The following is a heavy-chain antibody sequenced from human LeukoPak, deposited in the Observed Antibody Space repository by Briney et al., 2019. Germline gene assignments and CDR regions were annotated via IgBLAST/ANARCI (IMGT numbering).Heavy chain of an antibody. CDR3: AHGSGYFDY. V-gene: IGHV3-30*03. Sequence: GGSLRLSCAASGFTVSNNYMSWVRQAPGQGLEWVAVISYDGSNKYYADSVKGRFTISRDNSKNTLYLQMNSLRAEDTAVYYCAHGSGYFDYGGQGTLVTVSS. D-gene: IGHD3-3*01. CDR1: GFTVSNNY. CDR2: ISYDGSNK. J-gene: IGHJ4*02.